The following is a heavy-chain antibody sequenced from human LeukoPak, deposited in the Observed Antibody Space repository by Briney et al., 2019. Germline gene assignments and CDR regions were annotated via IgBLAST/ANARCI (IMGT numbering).Heavy chain of an antibody. CDR3: AACIRSTSCYVHFQH. CDR1: GFTFSSYA. J-gene: IGHJ1*01. CDR2: ISGSGGST. D-gene: IGHD2-2*01. V-gene: IGHV3-23*01. Sequence: GGSLRLSCAASGFTFSSYAMSWVRQAPGKGLEWVSAISGSGGSTYYADSVKGLFTISRDNSKNTLYLQMNSLRAEDTAVYYCAACIRSTSCYVHFQHWGQGTLVTVSS.